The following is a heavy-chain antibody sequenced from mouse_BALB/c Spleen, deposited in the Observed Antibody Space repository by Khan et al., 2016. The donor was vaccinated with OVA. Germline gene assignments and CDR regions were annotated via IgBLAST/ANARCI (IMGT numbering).Heavy chain of an antibody. D-gene: IGHD1-1*01. Sequence: EVQLVESGPGLLKPSQSLSLTCTVTGYSITSDYAWNWIRQFPGNKLECMAYISYSGSTTYNPSLRSRISITRDTSKNQFFLQLNSVTTEDTATDYCASGELLLRYPDYFDYWGQGTTLTVSS. CDR2: ISYSGST. CDR1: GYSITSDYA. J-gene: IGHJ2*01. V-gene: IGHV3-2*02. CDR3: ASGELLLRYPDYFDY.